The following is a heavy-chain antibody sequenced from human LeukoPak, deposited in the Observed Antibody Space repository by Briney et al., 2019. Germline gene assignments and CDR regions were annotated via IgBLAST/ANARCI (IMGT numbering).Heavy chain of an antibody. CDR2: INPNSGGT. CDR3: ARVKRVLRYFDWPPDLDY. CDR1: GYTFTGYY. D-gene: IGHD3-9*01. J-gene: IGHJ4*02. Sequence: ASVKVSCKASGYTFTGYYMHWVRQAPGQGLEWMGWINPNSGGTNYAQKFQGRVTMTRDTSISTAYMELSRLRSDDTAVYYCARVKRVLRYFDWPPDLDYWGQGTLVTVSS. V-gene: IGHV1-2*02.